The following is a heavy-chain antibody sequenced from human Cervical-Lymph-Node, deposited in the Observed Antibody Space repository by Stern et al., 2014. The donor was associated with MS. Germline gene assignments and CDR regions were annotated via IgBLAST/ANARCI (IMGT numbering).Heavy chain of an antibody. CDR1: GFTFNKYA. CDR3: AKQYFDSSGYSYYYGMDV. Sequence: VQLVDSGGDLVQPGGSLRLSCAASGFTFNKYAMNWVRQAPGKGLEWVSTISGRGGSIYYADSVKGRVNISRDNSENTLYLQIHSLRAEDTAIYYCAKQYFDSSGYSYYYGMDVWGQGTTVTVSS. D-gene: IGHD3-22*01. CDR2: ISGRGGSI. V-gene: IGHV3-23*04. J-gene: IGHJ6*02.